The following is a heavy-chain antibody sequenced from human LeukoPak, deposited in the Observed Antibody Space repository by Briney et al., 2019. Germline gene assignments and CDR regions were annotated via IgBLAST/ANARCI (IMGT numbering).Heavy chain of an antibody. Sequence: SETLSLTCNVSGGSISSGHYHWSWIRQPPGKGLEWIGYIYHDGSTYYNPSLQSRVTMSIDRSKDQFSLKVTSVAAADTAVYYCARDLGIGEDSWGQGILVTVSS. CDR1: GGSISSGHYH. D-gene: IGHD6-13*01. V-gene: IGHV4-30-2*01. CDR3: ARDLGIGEDS. J-gene: IGHJ4*02. CDR2: IYHDGST.